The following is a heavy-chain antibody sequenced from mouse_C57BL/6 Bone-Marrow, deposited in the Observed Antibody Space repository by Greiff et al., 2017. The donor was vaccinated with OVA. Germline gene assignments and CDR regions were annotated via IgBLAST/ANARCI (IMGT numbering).Heavy chain of an antibody. D-gene: IGHD2-1*01. CDR2: IYPRSGNT. CDR3: ARGYYPGAD. Sequence: QVQLKESGAELARPGASVKLSCKASGYTFTSYGISWVKQRTGQGLEWIGEIYPRSGNTYYNEKFKGKATLTADKSSSTAYMELRSLTSEDSAVYYGARGYYPGADWGKGTLVTVSA. V-gene: IGHV1-81*01. J-gene: IGHJ3*01. CDR1: GYTFTSYG.